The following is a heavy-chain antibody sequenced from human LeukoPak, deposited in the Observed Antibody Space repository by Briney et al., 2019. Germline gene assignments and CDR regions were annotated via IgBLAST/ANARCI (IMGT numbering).Heavy chain of an antibody. J-gene: IGHJ4*02. CDR2: IYPSGST. V-gene: IGHV4-4*07. CDR3: AREDYYGSAADY. CDR1: GGSISSYY. D-gene: IGHD3-10*01. Sequence: SETLSLTCTVSGGSISSYYWSWIRQPAGKGLEWIGRIYPSGSTNYSPSLKSRVAMSIDTSKRQFSLRLNSVTAADTAVYYCAREDYYGSAADYWGQGTLVTVSS.